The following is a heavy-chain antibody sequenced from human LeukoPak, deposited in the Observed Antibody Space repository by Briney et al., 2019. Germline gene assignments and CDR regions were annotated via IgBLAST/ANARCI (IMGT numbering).Heavy chain of an antibody. V-gene: IGHV3-30*18. Sequence: GGSLRLSCAASGFAFSSYGMYWVRQAPGKGLEWVAVILYDGSNQYYADSVKGRFTISRDNSKNTVDLQMNSLRGEDTAVYYCAKVRSPLYYYYAMDVWGQGTTVTVSS. J-gene: IGHJ6*02. CDR3: AKVRSPLYYYYAMDV. CDR2: ILYDGSNQ. CDR1: GFAFSSYG.